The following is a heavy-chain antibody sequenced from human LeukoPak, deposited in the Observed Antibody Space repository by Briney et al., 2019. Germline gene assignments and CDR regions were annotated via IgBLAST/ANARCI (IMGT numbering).Heavy chain of an antibody. V-gene: IGHV4-59*08. J-gene: IGHJ4*02. D-gene: IGHD3-22*01. CDR2: IYYSGST. CDR1: GGSISSYY. Sequence: PSETLSLTCTVSGGSISSYYWSWIRQPPGKGLEWIGCIYYSGSTNYNPSLKSRVTISVERSKNQFSLKLSSVTAADTAVYYCAGKNLYDSSGSPDYWGQGTLVTVSS. CDR3: AGKNLYDSSGSPDY.